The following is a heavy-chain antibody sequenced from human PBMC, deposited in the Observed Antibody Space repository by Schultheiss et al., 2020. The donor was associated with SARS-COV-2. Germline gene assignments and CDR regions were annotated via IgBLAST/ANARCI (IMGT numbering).Heavy chain of an antibody. D-gene: IGHD6-19*01. CDR3: ARDAEQQWLVYYYYYYGMDV. Sequence: GGSLRLSCAASGFTFSSYDMHWVRQATGKGLEWVAVISYDGSNKYYADSVKGRFTISRDNSKNTLYLQMNSLRAEDTAVYYCARDAEQQWLVYYYYYYGMDVWGQGTTVTVSS. J-gene: IGHJ6*02. CDR2: ISYDGSNK. V-gene: IGHV3-30*03. CDR1: GFTFSSYD.